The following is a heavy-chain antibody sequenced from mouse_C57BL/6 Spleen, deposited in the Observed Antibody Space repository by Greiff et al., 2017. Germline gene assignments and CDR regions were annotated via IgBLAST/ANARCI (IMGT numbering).Heavy chain of an antibody. V-gene: IGHV1-64*01. J-gene: IGHJ4*01. CDR3: ARGLRLRPYAMDY. D-gene: IGHD3-2*02. Sequence: VQLQQSGAELVKPGASVKLSCKASGYTFTSYWMHWVKQRPGQGLEWIGMIHPNSGSTNYNEKFKSKATLTVDKSSSTAYMQLSSLTSEDSAVYYCARGLRLRPYAMDYWGQGTSVTVSS. CDR1: GYTFTSYW. CDR2: IHPNSGST.